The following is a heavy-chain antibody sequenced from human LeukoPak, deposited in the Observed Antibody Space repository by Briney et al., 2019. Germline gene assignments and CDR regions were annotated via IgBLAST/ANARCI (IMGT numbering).Heavy chain of an antibody. CDR3: ARVEVGPSGNVIDY. J-gene: IGHJ4*02. Sequence: SETLSLTCTVSGDSISYTSYYWGWIRQSPGKGLEWIGIIYYSGSTYYNPSLKSRLTVSLDTPKNQFSLRLSSVTAADTAVYYCARVEVGPSGNVIDYWGQGTLVTVSS. V-gene: IGHV4-39*07. D-gene: IGHD3/OR15-3a*01. CDR1: GDSISYTSYY. CDR2: IYYSGST.